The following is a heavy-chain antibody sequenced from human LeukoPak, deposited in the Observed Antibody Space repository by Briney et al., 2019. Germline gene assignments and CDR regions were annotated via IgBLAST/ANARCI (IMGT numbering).Heavy chain of an antibody. Sequence: ASVKVSCKSSGYTFTNYAMNWVRQAPGQGLEWMGWINTNTGNPTYAQGFTGRFVFSLDTSVSTAYLQISSLKASDTAMYYCARRRDLYSGSYYPFDYWGQGTLVTVSS. V-gene: IGHV7-4-1*02. CDR1: GYTFTNYA. CDR3: ARRRDLYSGSYYPFDY. D-gene: IGHD1-26*01. J-gene: IGHJ4*02. CDR2: INTNTGNP.